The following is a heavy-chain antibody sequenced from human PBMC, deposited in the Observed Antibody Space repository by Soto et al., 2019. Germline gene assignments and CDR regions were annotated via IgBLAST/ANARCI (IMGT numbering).Heavy chain of an antibody. D-gene: IGHD2-2*01. J-gene: IGHJ4*01. CDR2: VYSHGNTY. V-gene: IGHV4-39*01. Sequence: QLQLQESGPGLVKPSETLSLTCSVSGGSISSSSYYWGWIRQPPRKGLEWIASVYSHGNTYYYNPSLKSQVPIPVDTSNTHYTHPLTYVTAADTAVYYCARRDCRNTSWYDFDYWGHGSLDTVYS. CDR3: ARRDCRNTSWYDFDY. CDR1: GGSISSSSYY.